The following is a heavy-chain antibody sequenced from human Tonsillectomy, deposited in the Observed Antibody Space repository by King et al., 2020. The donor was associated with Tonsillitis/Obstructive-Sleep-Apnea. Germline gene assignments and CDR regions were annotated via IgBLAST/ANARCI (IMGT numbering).Heavy chain of an antibody. D-gene: IGHD3-3*01. Sequence: VQLQQWGAGLLKPSETLSLTCAVYGGSFSGYYWSWIRQPPGKGLEWIGEINHSGSTNYNPSLKSRVTISVDTSKNQFSLKLSAVTAADTAVYYCARGRTIFGVVIIPHAFDIWGQGTVVTVSS. CDR1: GGSFSGYY. V-gene: IGHV4-34*01. CDR2: INHSGST. J-gene: IGHJ3*02. CDR3: ARGRTIFGVVIIPHAFDI.